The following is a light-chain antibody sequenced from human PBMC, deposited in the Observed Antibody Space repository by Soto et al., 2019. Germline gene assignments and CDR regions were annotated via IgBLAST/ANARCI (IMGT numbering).Light chain of an antibody. V-gene: IGKV3-11*01. Sequence: EIVLTQSPATLSLSPGERATLSCRASQSVSSYLAWYQQKPGQAPRLLIYDASNRATGIPARFSGSGSWTDFPRTKSRLAPENFAVYNYHLRSISPPYTIGHGNKLEIK. J-gene: IGKJ2*01. CDR3: HLRSISPPYT. CDR2: DAS. CDR1: QSVSSY.